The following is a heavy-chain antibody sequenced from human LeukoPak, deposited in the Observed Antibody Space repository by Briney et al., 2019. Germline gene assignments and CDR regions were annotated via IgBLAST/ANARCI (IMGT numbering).Heavy chain of an antibody. CDR1: GFTFSSYV. V-gene: IGHV3-30*02. D-gene: IGHD4-17*01. CDR3: ARVVDHDYGDYYLDY. CDR2: IRYDGSNK. Sequence: GGSLRLSCAASGFTFSSYVMHWVRQAPGKGLEWVAFIRYDGSNKYYADSVKGRFTISRDNSKNTLYLQMNSLRAEDTAVYYCARVVDHDYGDYYLDYWGQGTLVTVSS. J-gene: IGHJ4*02.